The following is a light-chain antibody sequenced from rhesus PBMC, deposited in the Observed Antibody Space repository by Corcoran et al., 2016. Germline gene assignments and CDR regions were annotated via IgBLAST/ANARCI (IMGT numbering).Light chain of an antibody. V-gene: IGKV3-10*01. J-gene: IGKJ3*01. CDR2: GAS. Sequence: AILTQSSATLSLSPGERATLSCRASQSVSSYLVWYQQKPGQAPRLLIYGASSRATGIPDRSSGRGSGTDFTLTISSLEPEDIKVYHNYQHSSRYTFGPRTKLDIK. CDR1: QSVSSY. CDR3: YQHSSRYT.